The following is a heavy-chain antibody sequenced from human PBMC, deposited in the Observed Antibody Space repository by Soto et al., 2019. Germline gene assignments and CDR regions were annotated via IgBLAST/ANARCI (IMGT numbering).Heavy chain of an antibody. V-gene: IGHV3-21*01. CDR2: ISSTTNYI. Sequence: EVQLVESGGGLVKPGGSLRLSCAASGFTFTRYSMNWVRQAPGKGLEWVSSISSTTNYIYYADAMKRRFTVSRDNAKNSVFLEINSLSAEDTAVYYCARESADLTSNFDYWGQGTLVTVSS. CDR1: GFTFTRYS. J-gene: IGHJ4*02. CDR3: ARESADLTSNFDY.